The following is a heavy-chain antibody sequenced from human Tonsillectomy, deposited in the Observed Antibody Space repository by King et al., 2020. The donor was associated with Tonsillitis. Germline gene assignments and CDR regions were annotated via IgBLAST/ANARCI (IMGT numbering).Heavy chain of an antibody. CDR2: INTNTGNP. D-gene: IGHD3-10*01. CDR1: GYTFTSYA. Sequence: QLVQSGSELKKPGASAKVSCKASGYTFTSYAMNWVRQAPGQGLEWMGWINTNTGNPTYAQGFTGRFVFSLDTSVSTAYLQISSLKAEDTAVYYCAREGRFSTMVRGVPILVPDYWGQGTLVTVSS. CDR3: AREGRFSTMVRGVPILVPDY. J-gene: IGHJ4*02. V-gene: IGHV7-4-1*02.